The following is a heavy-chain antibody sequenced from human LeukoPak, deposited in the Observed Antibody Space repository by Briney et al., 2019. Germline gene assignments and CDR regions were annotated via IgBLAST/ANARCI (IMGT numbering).Heavy chain of an antibody. CDR2: INHSGST. D-gene: IGHD5-18*01. V-gene: IGHV4-34*01. CDR3: ARHSYGYSYGYAN. CDR1: GGSFSGYY. J-gene: IGHJ4*02. Sequence: PSETLSLTCAVYGGSFSGYYWSWIRQPPGKGLEWIGEINHSGSTNYNPSLKSRVTISVDTSKNQFSLKLSSVTAADTAVYYCARHSYGYSYGYANWGQGTLVTVSS.